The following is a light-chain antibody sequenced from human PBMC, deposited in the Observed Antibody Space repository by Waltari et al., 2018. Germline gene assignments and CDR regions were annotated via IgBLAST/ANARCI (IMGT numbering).Light chain of an antibody. CDR3: QSYDDRSVV. J-gene: IGLJ2*01. CDR2: DDN. Sequence: NFMLTQPNSVSESPGKTVTIPCTRSSGSMATKYVQWDQQRPGSAPTTVIYDDNQRPAGLPDLSAGSTDSSSTSAFLTISGLQPEDEADYYCQSYDDRSVVFGGGTKLTVL. V-gene: IGLV6-57*04. CDR1: SGSMATKY.